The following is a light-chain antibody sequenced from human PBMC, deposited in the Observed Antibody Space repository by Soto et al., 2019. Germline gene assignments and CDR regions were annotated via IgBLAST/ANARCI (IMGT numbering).Light chain of an antibody. CDR1: QSLLYRSSNKNY. CDR3: QQYYSLPVT. CDR2: WAS. V-gene: IGKV4-1*01. Sequence: DIVMTQSPDSLAVSLGERATINCKSSQSLLYRSSNKNYLAWYQQKPGQPPKLLIYWASTRESGVPDRFSGSGAGTDFTLTISSLQAEDVAVYYCQQYYSLPVTFGQGTKLEIK. J-gene: IGKJ2*01.